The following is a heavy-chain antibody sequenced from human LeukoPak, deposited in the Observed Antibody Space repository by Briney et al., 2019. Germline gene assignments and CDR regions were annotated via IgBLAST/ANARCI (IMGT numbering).Heavy chain of an antibody. D-gene: IGHD5-18*01. CDR3: ATDGAEDTAMVD. V-gene: IGHV1-24*01. Sequence: GASVKVSCKASGYTFTSYDINWVRQAPGKGLEWMGGFDPEDGETIYAQKFQGRVTMTEDTSTDTAYMELSSLRSEDTAVYYCATDGAEDTAMVDWGQGTLVTVSS. CDR2: FDPEDGET. CDR1: GYTFTSYD. J-gene: IGHJ4*02.